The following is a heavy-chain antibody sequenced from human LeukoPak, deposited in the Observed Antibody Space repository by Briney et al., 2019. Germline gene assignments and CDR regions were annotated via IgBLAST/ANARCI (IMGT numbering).Heavy chain of an antibody. Sequence: SETLSLTCTVSGGSISSYYWSWIRQPPGKGLEWIGYIYYSGGTNYNPSLKSRVTISVDTSKNQFSLKLSSVTAADTAVYYCASWGSRPRYYYYYMDVWGKGTTVTVSS. V-gene: IGHV4-59*01. D-gene: IGHD3-16*01. J-gene: IGHJ6*03. CDR1: GGSISSYY. CDR3: ASWGSRPRYYYYYMDV. CDR2: IYYSGGT.